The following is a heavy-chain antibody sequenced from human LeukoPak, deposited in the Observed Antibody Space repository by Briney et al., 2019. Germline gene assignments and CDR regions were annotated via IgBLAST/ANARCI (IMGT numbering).Heavy chain of an antibody. V-gene: IGHV3-21*01. D-gene: IGHD3-3*01. CDR1: GFTFSSYS. J-gene: IGHJ6*02. CDR2: ISSSSSYI. Sequence: KPGGSLRLSCAASGFTFSSYSMNWVRQAPGKGLEWVSSISSSSSYIYYADSAKGRFTISKDNAKNSLYLQMNSLRAEDTAVYYCARDPVGGYYDFWSGSPSVHGMDVWGQGTTVTVSS. CDR3: ARDPVGGYYDFWSGSPSVHGMDV.